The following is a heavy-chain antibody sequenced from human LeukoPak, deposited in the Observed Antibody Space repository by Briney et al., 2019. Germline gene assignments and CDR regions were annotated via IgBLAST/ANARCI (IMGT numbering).Heavy chain of an antibody. J-gene: IGHJ4*02. V-gene: IGHV4-59*08. Sequence: SETLSLTCTVSGGSISSYYWSWIRQPPGKGLEWIGYIYHSGSTNNNPSLKSRVTISVDTSKNQFSLKLSSVTAADTAVYYCARHGGYHSPIDYWGQGTLVTVSS. CDR2: IYHSGST. CDR3: ARHGGYHSPIDY. CDR1: GGSISSYY. D-gene: IGHD3-22*01.